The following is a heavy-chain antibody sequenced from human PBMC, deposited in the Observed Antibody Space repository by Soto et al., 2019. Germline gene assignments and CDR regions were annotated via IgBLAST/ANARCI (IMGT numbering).Heavy chain of an antibody. CDR3: AKDARAVAGLGVYYFDL. Sequence: EVQLVESGGDLVQPGRSLRLSCTASGFTFDEYAMHWVRQVPGKGLEWVSVITWNSGGIDYADSVKGRFTTSRDKAKNTLYLQMNSLRTEDTAFYYCAKDARAVAGLGVYYFDLWGRGTLVTVSS. CDR1: GFTFDEYA. V-gene: IGHV3-9*01. D-gene: IGHD6-19*01. J-gene: IGHJ4*02. CDR2: ITWNSGGI.